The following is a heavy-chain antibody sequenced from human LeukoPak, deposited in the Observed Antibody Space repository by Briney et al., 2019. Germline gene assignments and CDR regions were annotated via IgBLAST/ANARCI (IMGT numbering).Heavy chain of an antibody. V-gene: IGHV1-2*02. Sequence: WASVKVSCKASGYTFIDNYLHWVRQAPGQGLEWMGWINPNSGGTNFAQKFQGRVTMTRDTSISTAYMELDRLTSGDTAIYYCARREFTPAGPGNYHYYYLDVWGKGTMLTVSS. CDR2: INPNSGGT. J-gene: IGHJ6*03. CDR3: ARREFTPAGPGNYHYYYLDV. CDR1: GYTFIDNY. D-gene: IGHD6-13*01.